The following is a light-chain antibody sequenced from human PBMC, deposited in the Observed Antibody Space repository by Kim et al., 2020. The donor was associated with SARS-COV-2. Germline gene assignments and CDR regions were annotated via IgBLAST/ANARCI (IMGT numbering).Light chain of an antibody. V-gene: IGKV1-27*01. J-gene: IGKJ2*01. Sequence: SASGGYRVTITCRASQGISNYLAWYQQKPGKVPKLLIYAASTLQAGVPSRFSGSGSGTDFTLTISSLQPEDVATYYCQKYNSAPQTFGQGTKLEI. CDR1: QGISNY. CDR2: AAS. CDR3: QKYNSAPQT.